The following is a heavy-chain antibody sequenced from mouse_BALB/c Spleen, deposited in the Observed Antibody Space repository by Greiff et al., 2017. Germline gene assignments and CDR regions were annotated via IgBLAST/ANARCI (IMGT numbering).Heavy chain of an antibody. CDR1: GFTFSSYG. Sequence: EVKLMESGGDLVKPGGSLKLSCAASGFTFSSYGMSWVRQTPDKRLEWVATISSGGSYTYYPDSVNGRFTISRDNAKNTLYLQMSSLKSEDTAMYYCARQSGSSPYYFDYWGQGTTLTVSS. CDR3: ARQSGSSPYYFDY. CDR2: ISSGGSYT. J-gene: IGHJ2*01. V-gene: IGHV5-6*01. D-gene: IGHD1-1*01.